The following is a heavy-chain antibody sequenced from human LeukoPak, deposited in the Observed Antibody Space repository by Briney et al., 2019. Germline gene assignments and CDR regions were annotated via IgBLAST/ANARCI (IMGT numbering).Heavy chain of an antibody. Sequence: ASVRVSCKASGYTFTGYFMHWVRQAPGQGLDWMGWINPNTGGTKYAQKFQGRVTMTRNTSIGTAYMELSTVTSDDTAVYFCARVHATGYFSLDLGYWGQGTLVTVSS. CDR2: INPNTGGT. D-gene: IGHD3-9*01. CDR1: GYTFTGYF. V-gene: IGHV1-2*02. CDR3: ARVHATGYFSLDLGY. J-gene: IGHJ4*02.